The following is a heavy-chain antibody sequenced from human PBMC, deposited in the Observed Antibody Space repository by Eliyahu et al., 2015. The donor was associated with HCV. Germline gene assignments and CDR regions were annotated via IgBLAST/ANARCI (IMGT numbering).Heavy chain of an antibody. V-gene: IGHV2-5*02. CDR1: GFSFSTTGVG. CDR3: AYGFDNYGREVSFWKI. Sequence: QITLKESGPTLVKPTETLTLTCSFSGFSFSTTGVGVGWIRQPPGKALEWLAAIYWDDDKRYRPSLKNRLTITKDTSKNQVVLTMTNMDPVDTATYYCAYGFDNYGREVSFWKIWGQGTMVTVSS. J-gene: IGHJ3*02. D-gene: IGHD5-18*01. CDR2: IYWDDDK.